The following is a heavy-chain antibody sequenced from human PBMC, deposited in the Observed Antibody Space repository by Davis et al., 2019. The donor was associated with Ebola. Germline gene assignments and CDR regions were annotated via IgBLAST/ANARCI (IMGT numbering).Heavy chain of an antibody. CDR1: GFIFRNYV. V-gene: IGHV3-23*01. CDR3: AKDNYAVTIMVGAFDI. CDR2: GTSTDT. Sequence: GESLKISCAASGFIFRNYVMSWVRQAPGKGLEWVSTYGTSTDTYYADSVKGRLSVSRDNSKNTVYLQMHSLRVEDTAIYYCAKDNYAVTIMVGAFDIWGQGTVVTVSS. J-gene: IGHJ3*02. D-gene: IGHD4-17*01.